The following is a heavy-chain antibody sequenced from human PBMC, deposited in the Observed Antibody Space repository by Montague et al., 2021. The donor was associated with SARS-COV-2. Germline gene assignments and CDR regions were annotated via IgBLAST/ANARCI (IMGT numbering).Heavy chain of an antibody. J-gene: IGHJ6*02. CDR3: ARDQNYGMDV. V-gene: IGHV3-23*01. Sequence: SLRLSCAASGFTFSTYGMYWVRQPPGKGLEWVSEIHGRGDGTYYADSVKGRFTISRDNSKNTLYLQMNSLRGEATAVYYCARDQNYGMDVWGQGTTVIVSS. CDR1: GFTFSTYG. CDR2: IHGRGDGT.